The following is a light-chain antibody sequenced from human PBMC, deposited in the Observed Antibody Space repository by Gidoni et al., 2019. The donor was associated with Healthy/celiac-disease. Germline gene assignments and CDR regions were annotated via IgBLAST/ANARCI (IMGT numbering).Light chain of an antibody. J-gene: IGKJ2*01. Sequence: EIVLTQSPATLSLSPGERATLSCRASQSVSSYLAWYQQKPGQAPRLLIYDASNRFSGGGSGTDFTLTISSLEPEDFAVYYCQQRSNWPPLYTFGQGTKLEIK. CDR3: QQRSNWPPLYT. CDR2: DAS. V-gene: IGKV3-11*01. CDR1: QSVSSY.